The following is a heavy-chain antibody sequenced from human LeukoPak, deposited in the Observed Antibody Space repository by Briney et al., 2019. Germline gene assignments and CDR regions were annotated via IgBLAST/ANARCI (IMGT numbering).Heavy chain of an antibody. V-gene: IGHV4-34*01. J-gene: IGHJ4*02. CDR3: ARGLTVVTFDY. CDR1: GGSFSGYY. D-gene: IGHD4-23*01. CDR2: INHSGST. Sequence: TSETLSLTCAVYGGSFSGYYWSWIRQPPGKGLEWIGEINHSGSTNYNPSLKSRVTISVDTSKNQFSLKLSSVTAADTAVYYCARGLTVVTFDYWGQGTLVTVSS.